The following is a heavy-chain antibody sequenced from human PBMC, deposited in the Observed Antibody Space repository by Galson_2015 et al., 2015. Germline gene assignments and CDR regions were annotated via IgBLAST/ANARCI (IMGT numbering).Heavy chain of an antibody. Sequence: SLRLSCAASGFTFSSYAMSWVRQAPGKGLEWVSAITAGAGSTYYADSVKGRFTISRDNSKNTLYLQINSLRADDTAVYYCAKAPSRIAAAGTGTFDMWGQGTTVTVSS. CDR1: GFTFSSYA. CDR3: AKAPSRIAAAGTGTFDM. J-gene: IGHJ3*02. D-gene: IGHD6-13*01. CDR2: ITAGAGST. V-gene: IGHV3-23*01.